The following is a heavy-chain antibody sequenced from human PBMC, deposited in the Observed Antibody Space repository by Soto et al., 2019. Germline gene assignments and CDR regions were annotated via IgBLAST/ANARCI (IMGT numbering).Heavy chain of an antibody. D-gene: IGHD6-19*01. CDR1: GGTFSSYA. CDR2: IIPIFGTA. Sequence: ASVKVSCKASGGTFSSYAISWVRQAPGQGLGWMGGIIPIFGTANYAQKFQGRVTITADKSTSTAYMELSSLRSEDTAVYYCARDNIVAVAGTGEDYFDYWGQGTLVTVSS. V-gene: IGHV1-69*06. CDR3: ARDNIVAVAGTGEDYFDY. J-gene: IGHJ4*02.